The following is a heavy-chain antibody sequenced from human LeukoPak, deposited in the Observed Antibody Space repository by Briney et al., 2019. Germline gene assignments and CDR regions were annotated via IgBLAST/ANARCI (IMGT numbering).Heavy chain of an antibody. CDR3: ARGAVQLWSNADWFDP. J-gene: IGHJ5*02. Sequence: GASVTVSCKASGYTFTGYYMHWVRQAPGQGLEWMGWINPNSGGTNYAQKFQGWVTMTRDTSISTAYMELSRLRSDDTAVYYCARGAVQLWSNADWFDPWGQGTLVTVSS. D-gene: IGHD5-18*01. CDR2: INPNSGGT. V-gene: IGHV1-2*04. CDR1: GYTFTGYY.